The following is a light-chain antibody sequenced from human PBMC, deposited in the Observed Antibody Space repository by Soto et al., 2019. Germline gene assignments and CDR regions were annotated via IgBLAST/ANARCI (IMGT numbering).Light chain of an antibody. CDR1: SSNIGNNA. J-gene: IGLJ1*01. CDR2: YDD. V-gene: IGLV1-36*01. Sequence: QSVLTQPPSVSAAPRQRVTISCSGSSSNIGNNAVNWYQQVPGKAPKLLIYYDDLLPSGVSDRFSGSKSGTSATLGITGFQTGDEADYYCGSWDSSLSAYVFGTGTKVTVL. CDR3: GSWDSSLSAYV.